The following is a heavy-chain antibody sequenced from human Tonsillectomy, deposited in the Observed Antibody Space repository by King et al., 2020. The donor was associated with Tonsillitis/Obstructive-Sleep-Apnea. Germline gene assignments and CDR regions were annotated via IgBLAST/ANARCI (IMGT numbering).Heavy chain of an antibody. Sequence: MQLVQSGGGVVQPGRSLRLSCAASGFTFSSYGMDWVRQAPGKGLEWVAVISYDGSNKYYSDSVKGRFTISRDNSKNTLYLQMNSLRPEDTAVYYCAKDQFGGTDADHAFDIWGQGTMVTVSS. CDR1: GFTFSSYG. V-gene: IGHV3-30*18. D-gene: IGHD4-23*01. J-gene: IGHJ3*02. CDR2: ISYDGSNK. CDR3: AKDQFGGTDADHAFDI.